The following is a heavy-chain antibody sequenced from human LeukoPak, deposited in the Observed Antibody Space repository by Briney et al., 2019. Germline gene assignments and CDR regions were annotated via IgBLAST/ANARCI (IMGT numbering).Heavy chain of an antibody. CDR2: ISYDGSKK. CDR3: AKLGFDSSGSHSLVDY. CDR1: GFTFSSYG. J-gene: IGHJ4*02. V-gene: IGHV3-30*18. D-gene: IGHD3-22*01. Sequence: GGSLRLSCAASGFTFSSYGMHCVRQAPGRGLEWVGFISYDGSKKFYADFVKGRFSISRDNSKNTLYVQMNSLGAEDTALYYCAKLGFDSSGSHSLVDYWGQGTPVTVSS.